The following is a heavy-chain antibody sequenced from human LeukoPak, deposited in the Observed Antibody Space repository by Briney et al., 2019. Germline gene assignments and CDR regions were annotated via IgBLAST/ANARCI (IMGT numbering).Heavy chain of an antibody. Sequence: GGSLRLSCAASGFTFSSYAMSWVRQAPGKGLEWVSAISGSGGSTYYADSVKGRFTISRDNSKNTLYLQMNSLRAEDTAVYYCAKDAPPDEYYDSSGYWYFGLWGRGTLVTVSS. CDR3: AKDAPPDEYYDSSGYWYFGL. CDR2: ISGSGGST. D-gene: IGHD3-22*01. V-gene: IGHV3-23*01. CDR1: GFTFSSYA. J-gene: IGHJ2*01.